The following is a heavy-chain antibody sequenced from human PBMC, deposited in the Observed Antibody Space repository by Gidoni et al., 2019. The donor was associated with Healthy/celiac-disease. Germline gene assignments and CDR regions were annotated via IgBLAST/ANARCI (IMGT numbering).Heavy chain of an antibody. Sequence: QVQLVESGGGVVQPGRSLRLSCAASGFTFSSYAMHWVRQAPGKGLEWVAVISYDGSNKYYADSVKGRFTISRDNSKNTLYLQMNSLRAEDTAVYYCARDPADVDTAMVGYYFYFDYWGQGTLVTVSS. V-gene: IGHV3-30-3*01. CDR1: GFTFSSYA. J-gene: IGHJ4*02. CDR2: ISYDGSNK. CDR3: ARDPADVDTAMVGYYFYFDY. D-gene: IGHD5-18*01.